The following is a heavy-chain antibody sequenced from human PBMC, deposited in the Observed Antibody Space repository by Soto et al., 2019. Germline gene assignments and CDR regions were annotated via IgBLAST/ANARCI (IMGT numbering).Heavy chain of an antibody. V-gene: IGHV4-4*07. Sequence: SETLSLTCTVSGGSISSYYWSWIRQPDGKGLEWIGRIYTSGSTNYNPSLKSRVTMSVDTSKNQFSLNLSSVTAAADTAVYYCARDRITLANDAFDIWGQGTMVTVSS. CDR1: GGSISSYY. D-gene: IGHD3-10*01. CDR2: IYTSGST. J-gene: IGHJ3*02. CDR3: ARDRITLANDAFDI.